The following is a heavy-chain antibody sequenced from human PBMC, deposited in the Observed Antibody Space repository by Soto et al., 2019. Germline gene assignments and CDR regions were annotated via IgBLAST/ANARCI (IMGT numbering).Heavy chain of an antibody. V-gene: IGHV1-8*01. CDR3: ARGVIPAAIYAEYYYYYMDV. Sequence: GASVKVSCKASGYTFTSYDINWVRQATGQGLEWMGWMNPNSGNTGYAQKFQGRVTMTRNTSISTAYMELSSLRSEDTAVYYCARGVIPAAIYAEYYYYYMDVWGKGTTVTVSS. J-gene: IGHJ6*03. CDR2: MNPNSGNT. D-gene: IGHD2-2*01. CDR1: GYTFTSYD.